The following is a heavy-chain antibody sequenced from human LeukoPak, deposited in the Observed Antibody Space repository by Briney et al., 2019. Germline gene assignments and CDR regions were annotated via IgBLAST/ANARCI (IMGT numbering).Heavy chain of an antibody. V-gene: IGHV4-61*02. CDR2: IYTSGST. J-gene: IGHJ5*02. CDR3: ARTGWELRPTNWFDP. CDR1: GGSISSGSYY. Sequence: SQTLSLTCTVSGGSISSGSYYWSWIRQPAGKGLEWIGRIYTSGSTNYNPSLKSRVTISVDTSKNQFSLKLSSVTAADTAVYYCARTGWELRPTNWFDPWGQGTLVTVSS. D-gene: IGHD1-26*01.